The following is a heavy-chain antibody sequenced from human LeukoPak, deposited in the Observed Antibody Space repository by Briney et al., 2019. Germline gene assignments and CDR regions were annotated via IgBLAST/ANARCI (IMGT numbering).Heavy chain of an antibody. D-gene: IGHD6-19*01. V-gene: IGHV3-21*01. Sequence: NTGGSLRLSCAASGFTFSSYSMNWVRQAPGKGLEWVSSISSSSSYIYYADSVKGRFTISRDNAKNSLYLQMNSLRAEDTAVYYCARDKGIAVAGSGFFDPWGQGTLVTVSS. CDR1: GFTFSSYS. CDR2: ISSSSSYI. CDR3: ARDKGIAVAGSGFFDP. J-gene: IGHJ5*02.